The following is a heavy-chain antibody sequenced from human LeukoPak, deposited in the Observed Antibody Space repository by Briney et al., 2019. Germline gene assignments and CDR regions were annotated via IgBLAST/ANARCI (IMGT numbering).Heavy chain of an antibody. CDR2: ILYDGSNK. V-gene: IGHV3-30*18. CDR1: GFTFSSYG. Sequence: GGSLRLSCAASGFTFSSYGFHWVRQAPGKGLEWVGVILYDGSNKDYADSVKGRFTISRDNSKNTVYLQMNSLRGEDTAVYYCAKIPRRDGSMSHYYYYGVDVWGQGTTVTVSS. J-gene: IGHJ6*02. CDR3: AKIPRRDGSMSHYYYYGVDV. D-gene: IGHD5-24*01.